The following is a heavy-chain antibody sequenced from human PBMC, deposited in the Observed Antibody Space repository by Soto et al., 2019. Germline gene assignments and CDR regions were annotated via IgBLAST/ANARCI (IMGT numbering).Heavy chain of an antibody. V-gene: IGHV1-2*04. CDR3: ARVRTYYYDSSRYFDAFDI. J-gene: IGHJ3*02. Sequence: QVQLVQSGAEVKKPGASVKVSCKASGYTFTGYYMHWVRQAPGQGLEWMGWINPNGGGTNYAQKFQGWGTMARDTSISTGYMELSRLRPDDTDVYYCARVRTYYYDSSRYFDAFDIWGQGTMVTVSS. CDR1: GYTFTGYY. D-gene: IGHD3-22*01. CDR2: INPNGGGT.